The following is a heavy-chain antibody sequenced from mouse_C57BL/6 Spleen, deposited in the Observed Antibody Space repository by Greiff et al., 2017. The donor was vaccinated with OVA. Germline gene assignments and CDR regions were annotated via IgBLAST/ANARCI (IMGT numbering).Heavy chain of an antibody. CDR3: ARKVDYYGSSYGY. Sequence: QVQLKQPGAELVKPGASVKMSCKASGYTFTSYWITWVKQRPGQGLEWIGDIYPGSGSTNYNEKFKSKATLTVDTSSSTAYMQLSSLTSEDSAVYYCARKVDYYGSSYGYWGQGTTLTVSS. V-gene: IGHV1-55*01. D-gene: IGHD1-1*01. CDR1: GYTFTSYW. CDR2: IYPGSGST. J-gene: IGHJ2*01.